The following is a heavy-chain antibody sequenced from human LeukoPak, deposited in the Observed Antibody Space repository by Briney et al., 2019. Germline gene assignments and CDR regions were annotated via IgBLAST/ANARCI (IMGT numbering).Heavy chain of an antibody. D-gene: IGHD6-19*01. CDR2: INQSGST. J-gene: IGHJ6*03. CDR3: ARGNSGWRVYDCCYYMDV. CDR1: GGSLSVSY. Sequence: PSETLSLTCAVYGGSLSVSYWSGIRQPSGKGLERRVDINQSGSTNYNPSLKRRVTISVDTSKNQFSLRLSCVTAEDRAVFCCARGNSGWRVYDCCYYMDVWGKGTTVTISS. V-gene: IGHV4-34*01.